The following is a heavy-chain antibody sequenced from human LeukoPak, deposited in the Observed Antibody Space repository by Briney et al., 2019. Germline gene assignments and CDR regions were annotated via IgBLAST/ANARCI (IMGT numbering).Heavy chain of an antibody. J-gene: IGHJ4*02. CDR2: INWNGGRT. CDR3: AANGGPFDF. CDR1: GFTFDDYG. D-gene: IGHD4-23*01. V-gene: IGHV3-20*04. Sequence: GGSLRLSCAVSGFTFDDYGMSWVRQAPGKGLEWVSGINWNGGRTGYADSVKGRFTISRDNAKNSLYLQMNSLRAEDTAVYYCAANGGPFDFWGQGTLVTVSS.